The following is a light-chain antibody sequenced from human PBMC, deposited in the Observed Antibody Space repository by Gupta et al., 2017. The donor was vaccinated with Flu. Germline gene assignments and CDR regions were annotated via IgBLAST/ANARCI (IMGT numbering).Light chain of an antibody. Sequence: VTISCSGSISTIGNNYVSWYQQLPGAAPKLLIYDNNKRPSGIPDRFSGSKSGTSATLGITGLQTGDEADYYCGTWDSGLSARYVFGTGTKVSVL. V-gene: IGLV1-51*01. CDR2: DNN. CDR3: GTWDSGLSARYV. CDR1: ISTIGNNY. J-gene: IGLJ1*01.